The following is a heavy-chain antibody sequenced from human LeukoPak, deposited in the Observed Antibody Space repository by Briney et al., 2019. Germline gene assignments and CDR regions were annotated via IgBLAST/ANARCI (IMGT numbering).Heavy chain of an antibody. CDR3: ARLDYFWSGSYAD. D-gene: IGHD3-3*01. J-gene: IGHJ4*02. V-gene: IGHV4-34*01. CDR1: GGSFSGFY. Sequence: PSEALSLTCAVYGGSFSGFYWSWIRQPPGKGLEGIGEIHHSGSTNYNPSLKSRVTISVDTSKNQFSLKLSSVTAADTAVYYCARLDYFWSGSYADWGQGTLVTVSS. CDR2: IHHSGST.